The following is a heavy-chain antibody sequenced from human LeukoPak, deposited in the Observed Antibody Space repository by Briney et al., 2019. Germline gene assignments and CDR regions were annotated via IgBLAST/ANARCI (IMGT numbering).Heavy chain of an antibody. CDR3: ARLGRFYYYMDV. J-gene: IGHJ6*03. CDR2: IYPGDSDT. V-gene: IGHV5-51*01. CDR1: GYTFTGSW. Sequence: GESLKISCQASGYTFTGSWIGWVRQMPGKGLEWMGIIYPGDSDTRYSPSFQGQVTISADKSISTAYLQWSSLKASDTAIYYCARLGRFYYYMDVWGTGTTVTVSS.